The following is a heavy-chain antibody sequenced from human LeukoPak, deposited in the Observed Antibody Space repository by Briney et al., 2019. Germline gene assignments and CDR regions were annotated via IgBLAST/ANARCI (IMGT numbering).Heavy chain of an antibody. J-gene: IGHJ4*02. Sequence: PGRSLRLSCAASGFTFSSYSMNWVRQAPGKGLEWVSYSEYSGTTSYYADSVKGRFTVSRDNAKNSLYLQMSSLRDEDTAVYYCARILGFTLDYWGQGTLVTVSS. CDR2: SEYSGTTS. CDR3: ARILGFTLDY. CDR1: GFTFSSYS. V-gene: IGHV3-48*02.